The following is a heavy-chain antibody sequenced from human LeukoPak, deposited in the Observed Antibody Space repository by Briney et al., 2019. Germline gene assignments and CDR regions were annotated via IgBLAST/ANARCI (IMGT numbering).Heavy chain of an antibody. CDR1: GGSISSSSYY. CDR2: IYHSANT. Sequence: PSETLSLTCTVSGGSISSSSYYWGWLRQPPGKGLEWIGNIYHSANTYYNPSLNPSLKSRVSISVDTSKNQFSLKLISVTAADTAVYYCARDGLSRDFLTGYYMGAFDVWGPGTMVTVSS. J-gene: IGHJ3*01. D-gene: IGHD3-9*01. CDR3: ARDGLSRDFLTGYYMGAFDV. V-gene: IGHV4-39*07.